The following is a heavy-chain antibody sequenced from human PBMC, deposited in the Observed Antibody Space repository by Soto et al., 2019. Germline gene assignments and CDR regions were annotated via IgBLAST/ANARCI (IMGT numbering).Heavy chain of an antibody. CDR1: GGSISRYF. Sequence: QVQLQESGPGLVKPSETLSLTCTVSGGSISRYFWSWIRQPPGKGLQWIGHIYYSGSTDYNPSLKSRVAILVDASKTHFSLRLNSVTAADAAVYYCATYDSPYYYMDVWGKGTTVTVSS. V-gene: IGHV4-59*13. J-gene: IGHJ6*03. CDR2: IYYSGST. CDR3: ATYDSPYYYMDV. D-gene: IGHD3-16*01.